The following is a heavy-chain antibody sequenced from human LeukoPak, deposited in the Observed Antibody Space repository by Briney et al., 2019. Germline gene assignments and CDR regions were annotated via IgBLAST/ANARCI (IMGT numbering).Heavy chain of an antibody. V-gene: IGHV1-46*01. D-gene: IGHD3-10*01. CDR2: INPSGGST. CDR1: GYTFTSYY. CDR3: ARDRGTSGTGEAGYYFDY. J-gene: IGHJ4*02. Sequence: GASVKVSCKASGYTFTSYYMHWVRQAPGQGLEWMGIINPSGGSTSYAQKFQGRVTMTRDTSTSTVYMELSSLRSEDTAVYYCARDRGTSGTGEAGYYFDYWGQGTLVNVSS.